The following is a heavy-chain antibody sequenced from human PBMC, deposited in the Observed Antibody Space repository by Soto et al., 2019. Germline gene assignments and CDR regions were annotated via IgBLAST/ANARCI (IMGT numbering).Heavy chain of an antibody. D-gene: IGHD1-7*01. CDR1: GFSISRDYY. Sequence: SETLSLTCAVSGFSISRDYYWGWIRQPPGKGLEWIAAMYHSGSTYYNPSLRVRVTMSVDTLRNQFSLRLGSMTAADTAVYYCARLFNWDYQGPIEYWGQGSLVTVSS. J-gene: IGHJ4*02. CDR2: MYHSGST. V-gene: IGHV4-38-2*01. CDR3: ARLFNWDYQGPIEY.